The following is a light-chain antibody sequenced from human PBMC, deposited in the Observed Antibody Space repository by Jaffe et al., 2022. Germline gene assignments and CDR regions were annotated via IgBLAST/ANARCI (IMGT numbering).Light chain of an antibody. CDR2: GNN. J-gene: IGLJ1*01. CDR3: GTWDSGLTDVPYV. V-gene: IGLV1-51*01. CDR1: SSNIGKNS. Sequence: QSVLTQPPSVSAAPGQKVTISCSGGSSNIGKNSVSWYQQVPGTAPKLLIYGNNKRASGIPDRFSGSKSGTSATLGITGLQTGDEADYYCGTWDSGLTDVPYVFGTATTVTVL.